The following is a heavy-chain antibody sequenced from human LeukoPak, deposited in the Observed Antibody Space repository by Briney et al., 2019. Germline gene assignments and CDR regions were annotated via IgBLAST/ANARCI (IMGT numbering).Heavy chain of an antibody. Sequence: SETLSLTCTVSGGSISSYYWSWIRQPPGKGLEWIGYIYYSGSTNYNPSLKSRVTISVDTSKNQFSLKLSSVTAADTAVYYCARDLIPIEDILTGYSEKNAFDIWGQGTMVTVSS. D-gene: IGHD3-9*01. J-gene: IGHJ3*02. CDR1: GGSISSYY. V-gene: IGHV4-59*12. CDR3: ARDLIPIEDILTGYSEKNAFDI. CDR2: IYYSGST.